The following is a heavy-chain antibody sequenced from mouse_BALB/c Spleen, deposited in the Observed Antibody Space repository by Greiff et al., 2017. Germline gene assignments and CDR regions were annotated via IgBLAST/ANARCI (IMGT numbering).Heavy chain of an antibody. J-gene: IGHJ4*01. V-gene: IGHV5-9-4*01. Sequence: EVKLVESGGGLVKPGGSLKLSCAASGFTFSSYAMSWVRQSPEKRLEWVAEISSGGSYTYYPDTVTGRFTISRDNAKNTLYLEMSSLRSEDTAMYYCAREWYDAMDYWGQGTSVTVSA. CDR3: AREWYDAMDY. CDR1: GFTFSSYA. CDR2: ISSGGSYT.